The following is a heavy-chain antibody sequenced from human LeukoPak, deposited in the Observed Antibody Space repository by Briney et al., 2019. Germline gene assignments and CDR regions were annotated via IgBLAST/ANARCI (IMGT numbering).Heavy chain of an antibody. Sequence: SETLSLTCTVSGGSISSYYWSWIRQPPGKGLEWIGYIYYSGSTNYNPSLKSRVTISVDTSKNQFSLKLSSVTAADTAVYYCARVTCSSTSCYTGPFDYWGQGTLVTVSS. CDR2: IYYSGST. CDR3: ARVTCSSTSCYTGPFDY. J-gene: IGHJ4*02. D-gene: IGHD2-2*02. CDR1: GGSISSYY. V-gene: IGHV4-59*01.